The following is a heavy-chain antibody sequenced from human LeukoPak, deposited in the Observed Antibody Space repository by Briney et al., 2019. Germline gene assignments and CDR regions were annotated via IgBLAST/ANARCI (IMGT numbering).Heavy chain of an antibody. V-gene: IGHV3-21*01. J-gene: IGHJ5*02. Sequence: GGSLRLSCAASGFPFSNHAMSWVRQPPGKGLEWVSAISSSSSYIYYADSVKGRFTISRDNAKNSLYLQMNSLRAEDTAVYYCARDLYYDILTGSSNWFDPWGQGTLVTVSS. CDR2: ISSSSSYI. CDR1: GFPFSNHA. D-gene: IGHD3-9*01. CDR3: ARDLYYDILTGSSNWFDP.